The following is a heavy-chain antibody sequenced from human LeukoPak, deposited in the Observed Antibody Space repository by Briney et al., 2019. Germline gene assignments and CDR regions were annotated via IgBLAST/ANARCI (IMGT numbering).Heavy chain of an antibody. J-gene: IGHJ4*02. CDR1: GGSISSSSYY. CDR2: IYYSGST. Sequence: PSETLSLTCTVSGGSISSSSYYWGWIRQPPGKGLEWIGRIYYSGSTYYNPSLKSRVTISVDTSKNEFSLKLSSVTAADTAVYYCARHRPVIAAPGTGDYWGQGTLVTVSS. D-gene: IGHD6-13*01. V-gene: IGHV4-39*01. CDR3: ARHRPVIAAPGTGDY.